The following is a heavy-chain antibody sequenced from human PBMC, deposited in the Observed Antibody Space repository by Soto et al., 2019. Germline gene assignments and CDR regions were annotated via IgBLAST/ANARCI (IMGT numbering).Heavy chain of an antibody. Sequence: QVQLVQSGAEVKKAGSSVKVSCKVSGGTFSSYFINWVRQAPGQGLEWVGGIIPVFGSASFAEKFQGRVTITADESPSTAYMELSSLRSDDTAVYYCARETPFAAAAYFFYGLDVWGQGTTVTVPS. V-gene: IGHV1-69*01. CDR1: GGTFSSYF. J-gene: IGHJ6*02. CDR2: IIPVFGSA. D-gene: IGHD6-13*01. CDR3: ARETPFAAAAYFFYGLDV.